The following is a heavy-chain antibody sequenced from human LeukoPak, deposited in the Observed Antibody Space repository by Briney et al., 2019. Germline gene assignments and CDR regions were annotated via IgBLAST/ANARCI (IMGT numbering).Heavy chain of an antibody. CDR3: ARDPRNKGFDP. V-gene: IGHV3-74*01. CDR1: GFTLSYYW. Sequence: PGGSLRLSCAASGFTLSYYWMHWVRQGPGKGLVWVSTINGDGSSTNYADSVKDRFTISRDNAKNTLYLEMNSLRVGDTAVYYCARDPRNKGFDPWGQGTLVTVSS. CDR2: INGDGSST. J-gene: IGHJ5*02. D-gene: IGHD1/OR15-1a*01.